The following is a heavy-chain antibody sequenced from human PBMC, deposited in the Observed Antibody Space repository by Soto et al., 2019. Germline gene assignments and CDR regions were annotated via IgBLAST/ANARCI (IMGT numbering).Heavy chain of an antibody. Sequence: PGGSLRLSCAASGFTFDTYGMHWVRQAPGKGLEWVALNSWDGGTSDYADSVKGRFTVSRDNKKSFLYLQMDSLGPDDTALYYCVKDGDNTGYYFTYYFDHWGQGAPVTVSS. J-gene: IGHJ4*02. CDR3: VKDGDNTGYYFTYYFDH. CDR1: GFTFDTYG. CDR2: NSWDGGTS. V-gene: IGHV3-43*02. D-gene: IGHD3-22*01.